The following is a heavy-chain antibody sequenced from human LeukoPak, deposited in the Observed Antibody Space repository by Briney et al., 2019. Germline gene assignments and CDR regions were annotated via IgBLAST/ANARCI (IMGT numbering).Heavy chain of an antibody. J-gene: IGHJ4*02. CDR2: IPYDGSNK. CDR1: GFTFSSYA. V-gene: IGHV3-30-3*01. CDR3: ALIVVVPYYFDY. D-gene: IGHD3-22*01. Sequence: GGSLRLSCAASGFTFSSYAMHWVRQAPGKGLEWVAVIPYDGSNKYYADSVKGRFTISRDNSKNTLYLQMNSLRAEDTAVYYCALIVVVPYYFDYWGQGTLVTVSS.